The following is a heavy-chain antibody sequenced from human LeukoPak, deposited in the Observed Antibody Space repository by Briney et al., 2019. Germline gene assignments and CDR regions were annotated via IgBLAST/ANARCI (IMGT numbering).Heavy chain of an antibody. CDR1: GYTFTNYY. CDR2: TDPIGGST. Sequence: GASVSVSCTASGYTFTNYYIHWVRQAPRQGLEWMGITDPIGGSTNYAQKFQGRVTMTRDTSTSTVYMELSSLRSEDSAVYYCARWTTTYLDYWGQGTLVTVSS. CDR3: ARWTTTYLDY. J-gene: IGHJ4*02. V-gene: IGHV1-46*01. D-gene: IGHD4-11*01.